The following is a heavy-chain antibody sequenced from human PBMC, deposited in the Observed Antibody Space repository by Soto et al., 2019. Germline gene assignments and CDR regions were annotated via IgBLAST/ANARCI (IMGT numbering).Heavy chain of an antibody. Sequence: ASVKVSCKASGYTFTSYGISWVRQAPGQGLEWMGWISAYNGNTNYAQKLEGRVTMTTDTSTSTAYMELRSLRSDDTAVYYCARDHYYGSGSYEYYYYYYMDVWGKGTTVTVSS. D-gene: IGHD3-10*01. CDR1: GYTFTSYG. J-gene: IGHJ6*03. CDR3: ARDHYYGSGSYEYYYYYYMDV. V-gene: IGHV1-18*01. CDR2: ISAYNGNT.